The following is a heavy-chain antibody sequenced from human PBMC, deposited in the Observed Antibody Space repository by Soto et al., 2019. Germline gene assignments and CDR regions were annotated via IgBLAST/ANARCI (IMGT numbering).Heavy chain of an antibody. J-gene: IGHJ4*02. CDR1: GFTFSSYG. CDR3: ARAEEPAFYFDY. V-gene: IGHV3-33*01. Sequence: PGGSLRLSCAASGFTFSSYGMHWVRQAPGKGLEWVAVIWYDGSNKYYADSVKGRFTISRDNSKNTLYLQMNSLRAEDTAVYYCARAEEPAFYFDYWGQGTLVTVSS. CDR2: IWYDGSNK.